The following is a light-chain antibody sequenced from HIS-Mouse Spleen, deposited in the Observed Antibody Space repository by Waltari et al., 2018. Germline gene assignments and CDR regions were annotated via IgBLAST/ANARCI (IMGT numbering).Light chain of an antibody. CDR1: SSDVGGHNS. CDR3: CSYAGSYTLV. V-gene: IGLV2-11*01. Sequence: QSALTQPPSVSGSPGQSVTISCTGTSSDVGGHNSVSWYQQHPGKAPKLMIYDVSKRPSGVPDRFSGSKSGNTASLTISGLQAEDEADYYCCSYAGSYTLVFGGGTKLTVL. J-gene: IGLJ3*02. CDR2: DVS.